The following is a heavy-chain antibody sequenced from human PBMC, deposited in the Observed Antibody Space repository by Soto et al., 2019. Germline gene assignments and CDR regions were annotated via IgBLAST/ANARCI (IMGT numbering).Heavy chain of an antibody. CDR2: ISHDGSDN. CDR1: GFTFSSYA. D-gene: IGHD2-2*01. Sequence: QVHLVESGGGVVQPGRSLRLSCAASGFTFSSYAMHWVRHAPGKGLEWVALISHDGSDNYYADSVKGRFTISRDNSKNMVYLQINSLRVDDTAVYYCARDRSMVVVVPGYWGQGTLVTVSS. CDR3: ARDRSMVVVVPGY. V-gene: IGHV3-30-3*01. J-gene: IGHJ4*02.